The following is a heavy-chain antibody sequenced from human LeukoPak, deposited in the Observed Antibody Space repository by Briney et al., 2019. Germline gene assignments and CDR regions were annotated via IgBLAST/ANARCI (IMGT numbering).Heavy chain of an antibody. CDR1: GGSISSGSYH. CDR3: ARVSLGTSSMIDY. J-gene: IGHJ4*02. D-gene: IGHD2-2*01. CDR2: IYYSGST. Sequence: PSETLSLTCTVSGGSISSGSYHWSWIRQPPGKGLEWIGYIYYSGSTNYNPSLKSRVTISVDTSKNQFSLKLSSVTAADTAVYYCARVSLGTSSMIDYWGQGTLVTVSS. V-gene: IGHV4-61*01.